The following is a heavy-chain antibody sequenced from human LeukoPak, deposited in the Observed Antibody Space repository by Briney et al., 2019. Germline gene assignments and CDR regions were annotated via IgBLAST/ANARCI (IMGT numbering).Heavy chain of an antibody. Sequence: GGSLRLSCVASGFTFGKYWMSWVRQAPGKGLEWVANIKLDGSEKNYVDSVKGRFTISRDNTKNSLYLQMNSLRVEDTAVFYCARVSQQLAPFDYWGQGTLVTVSS. CDR2: IKLDGSEK. CDR3: ARVSQQLAPFDY. V-gene: IGHV3-7*03. CDR1: GFTFGKYW. D-gene: IGHD6-13*01. J-gene: IGHJ4*02.